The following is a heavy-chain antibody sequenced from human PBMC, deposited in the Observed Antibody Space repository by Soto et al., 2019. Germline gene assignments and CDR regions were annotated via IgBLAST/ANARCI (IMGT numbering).Heavy chain of an antibody. CDR1: GYTFSSYG. CDR3: AKREGCFGPYGMDV. Sequence: QVQLVQSGAEVKKPGASVKVSCKASGYTFSSYGISWVRQARGQGLEWMGWISAHNGNTNYAQKFQGRVTMTTDTFTSTANRGGGGLGSDARAGYYGAKREGCFGPYGMDVWGQGTTVTVSS. CDR2: ISAHNGNT. V-gene: IGHV1-18*01. J-gene: IGHJ6*02. D-gene: IGHD3-10*01.